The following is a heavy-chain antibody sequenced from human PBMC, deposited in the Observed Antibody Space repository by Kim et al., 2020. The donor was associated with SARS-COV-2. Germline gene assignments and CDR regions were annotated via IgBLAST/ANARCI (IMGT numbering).Heavy chain of an antibody. V-gene: IGHV4-34*01. Sequence: SETLSLTCAVYGGSFSGYYWSWIRQPPGKGLEWIGEINHSGSTNYNPSLKSRVTISVDTSKNQFSLKLSSVTAADTAVYYCARGVRYSYGTPFSWGQGTLVTVSS. D-gene: IGHD5-18*01. CDR3: ARGVRYSYGTPFS. CDR2: INHSGST. J-gene: IGHJ4*02. CDR1: GGSFSGYY.